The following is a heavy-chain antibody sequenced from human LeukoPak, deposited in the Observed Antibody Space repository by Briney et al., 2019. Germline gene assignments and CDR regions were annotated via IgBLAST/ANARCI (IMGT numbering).Heavy chain of an antibody. CDR1: GGSFSDYY. Sequence: PSETLSLTCAVYGGSFSDYYWSWIRQPPGKGLEWIGEINHSGGTNYKSSLKSRVTISVDTSKNQFSLKLSSVTAADTAVYYCARHSAPYGSGMGYFDYWGQGTLVTVSS. CDR2: INHSGGT. D-gene: IGHD3-10*01. V-gene: IGHV4-34*01. J-gene: IGHJ4*02. CDR3: ARHSAPYGSGMGYFDY.